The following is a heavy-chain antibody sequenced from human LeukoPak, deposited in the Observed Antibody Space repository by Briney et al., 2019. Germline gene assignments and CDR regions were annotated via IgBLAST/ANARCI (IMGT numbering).Heavy chain of an antibody. Sequence: ASVKVSCKASGYTFTRYYVNWVRQAPGQGLEWMGWVNPNSGGTNYAQKFQGRVTMTRDTSITTVYMELSRLRSDETAVFYCASFEVGAWGQGTLVTVSS. J-gene: IGHJ5*02. V-gene: IGHV1-2*02. CDR1: GYTFTRYY. CDR2: VNPNSGGT. CDR3: ASFEVGA. D-gene: IGHD3-10*01.